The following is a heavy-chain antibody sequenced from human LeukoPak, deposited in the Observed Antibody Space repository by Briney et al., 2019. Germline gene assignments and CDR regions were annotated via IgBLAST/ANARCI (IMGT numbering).Heavy chain of an antibody. CDR2: VFYNGST. CDR1: GGSISNYF. V-gene: IGHV4-59*08. Sequence: SETLSLTCTVAGGSISNYFWSWIRQPPGKGLEWVGHVFYNGSTNYNPSLKSRATMSVDTSKSQLSLKMTSVTAADTAVYYCARPSNASAAASALDIWAKGQRSPSLQ. J-gene: IGHJ3*02. CDR3: ARPSNASAAASALDI. D-gene: IGHD2-2*01.